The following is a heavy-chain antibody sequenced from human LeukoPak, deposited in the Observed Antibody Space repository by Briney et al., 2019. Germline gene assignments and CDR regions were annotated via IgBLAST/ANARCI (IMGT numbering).Heavy chain of an antibody. D-gene: IGHD6-13*01. J-gene: IGHJ4*02. V-gene: IGHV1-8*01. CDR1: GYTFTSYD. CDR2: MNPNSGNT. Sequence: ASVKVSCKASGYTFTSYDINWVRQATGQGLEWMGWMNPNSGNTGYAQKFQGRVTMTRNTSISTAYMELNSLRAEDTAVYYCARDHEARYSSSWKYYFDYWGQGTLVTVSS. CDR3: ARDHEARYSSSWKYYFDY.